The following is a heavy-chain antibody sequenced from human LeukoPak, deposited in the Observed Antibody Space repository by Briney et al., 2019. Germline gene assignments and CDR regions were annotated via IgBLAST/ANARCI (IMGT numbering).Heavy chain of an antibody. V-gene: IGHV3-7*03. CDR1: GFTLSSYW. CDR2: IKEDGSEK. CDR3: ARDWVAGVPFDAFDI. D-gene: IGHD3-10*01. Sequence: GGSLRLSCAASGFTLSSYWMSWVRQAPGKGLQWVANIKEDGSEKYYVDSVKGRFTISRDNAKNSLYLHMNSLTAEDTAMYYCARDWVAGVPFDAFDIWGQGTMVSVSS. J-gene: IGHJ3*02.